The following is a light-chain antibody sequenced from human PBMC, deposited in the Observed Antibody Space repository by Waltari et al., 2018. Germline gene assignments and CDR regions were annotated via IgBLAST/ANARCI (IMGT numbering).Light chain of an antibody. CDR3: SSYTRINTLM. V-gene: IGLV2-14*01. Sequence: QSALTQPASVSGSPGQSITISCTGTSHAVGFYNYVSWYQQHPGKPPQPMVYEVSNRPSGISNRFSGSKSGNTASLTISGLQADDEADYYCSSYTRINTLMFGGGTKLTVL. CDR1: SHAVGFYNY. J-gene: IGLJ3*02. CDR2: EVS.